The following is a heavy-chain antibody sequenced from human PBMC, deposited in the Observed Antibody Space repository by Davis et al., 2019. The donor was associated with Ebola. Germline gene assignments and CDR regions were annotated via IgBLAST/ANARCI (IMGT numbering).Heavy chain of an antibody. CDR1: GFTFSSYW. CDR2: IDSDGSTT. J-gene: IGHJ5*01. V-gene: IGHV3-74*01. D-gene: IGHD3-3*01. CDR3: ARINYDYWSDYASWFDS. Sequence: HTGGSLRLSCAASGFTFSSYWMHWVRQAPGKGLVWVSRIDSDGSTTNYADSVKGRFTISRDNAKNILYLQMDSLRVEDTAVYYCARINYDYWSDYASWFDSWGQGTRVTVSS.